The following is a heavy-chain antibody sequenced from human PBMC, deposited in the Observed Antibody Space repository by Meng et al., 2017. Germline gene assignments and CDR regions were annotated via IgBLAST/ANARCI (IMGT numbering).Heavy chain of an antibody. CDR2: IWYDGSNK. J-gene: IGHJ4*02. CDR1: GFTFSSYG. CDR3: ARDDAMTTVTTIGY. D-gene: IGHD4-11*01. V-gene: IGHV3-33*01. Sequence: QVQLVESGGVVVQPGRSLRLSCAASGFTFSSYGMHWVRQAPGKGLEWVAVIWYDGSNKYYADSVKGRFTISRDNSKNTLYLQMNSLRAEDTAVYYCARDDAMTTVTTIGYWGQGTLVTVFS.